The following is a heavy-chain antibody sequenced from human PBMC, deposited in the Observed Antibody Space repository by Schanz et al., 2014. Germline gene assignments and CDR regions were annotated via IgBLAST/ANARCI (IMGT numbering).Heavy chain of an antibody. D-gene: IGHD3-3*01. CDR3: ARVITSLDY. V-gene: IGHV3-11*06. Sequence: VQLVESGGVVAQPGGSLRLSCVASGFKFSDYFMTWVRQAPGKGLEWLSSIGGSGSFPTYADSVKGRFTISRDNAKTSLYLQMNSLRAEDTAVYYCARVITSLDYWGQGILVTVSS. CDR1: GFKFSDYF. J-gene: IGHJ4*02. CDR2: IGGSGSFP.